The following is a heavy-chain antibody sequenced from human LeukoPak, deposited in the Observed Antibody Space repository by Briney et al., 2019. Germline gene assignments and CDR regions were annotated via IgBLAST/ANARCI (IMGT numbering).Heavy chain of an antibody. Sequence: SETLSLTCAVYGGSLSGYYWSWIRQPPGKGLEWIGEINHSGSTNYNPSLKSRVTISVDTSKNQFSLKLSSVTAADTAVYYCARGGRITIFGVVTLFDYWGQGTLVTVSS. CDR3: ARGGRITIFGVVTLFDY. CDR2: INHSGST. J-gene: IGHJ4*02. D-gene: IGHD3-3*01. V-gene: IGHV4-34*01. CDR1: GGSLSGYY.